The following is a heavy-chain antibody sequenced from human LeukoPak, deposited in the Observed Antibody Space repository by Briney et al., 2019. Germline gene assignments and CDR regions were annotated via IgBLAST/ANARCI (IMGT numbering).Heavy chain of an antibody. V-gene: IGHV1-18*01. CDR3: ARAGYYDSSGYFPRDWYFDL. Sequence: ASVKVSCKASGYTFTSYGISWVRQAPGQGHEWMGWISAYNGNTSYAQKLQGRVTMTTDTSTSTAYMELRSLRSDDTAVYYCARAGYYDSSGYFPRDWYFDLWGRGTLVTVSS. D-gene: IGHD3-22*01. J-gene: IGHJ2*01. CDR1: GYTFTSYG. CDR2: ISAYNGNT.